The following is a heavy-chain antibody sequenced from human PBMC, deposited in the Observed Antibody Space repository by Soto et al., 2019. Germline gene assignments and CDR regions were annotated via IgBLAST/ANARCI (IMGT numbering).Heavy chain of an antibody. CDR3: AKDMAYDILTGPHAFDI. CDR1: GGSFSGYY. Sequence: PSETLSLTCAVYGGSFSGYYWSWIRQPPGKGLEWIGEINHSGSTNYNPSLKSRVTISVDTSKNQFSLKLSSVTAADTALYYCAKDMAYDILTGPHAFDIWGQGTMVTVSS. J-gene: IGHJ3*02. D-gene: IGHD3-9*01. V-gene: IGHV4-34*01. CDR2: INHSGST.